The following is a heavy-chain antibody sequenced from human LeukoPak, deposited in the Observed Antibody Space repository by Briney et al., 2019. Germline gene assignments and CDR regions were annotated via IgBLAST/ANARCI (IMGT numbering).Heavy chain of an antibody. D-gene: IGHD6-19*01. CDR3: ARRGYSSGSYYSDY. CDR2: IYYSGRT. Sequence: SESLSLTCRASGGSLSSYYWSWVRQPPGKGLEWIGYIYYSGRTNYNTSLRRRVTIPAGTTKNQSSLKQSAVTAAKTPINYLARRGYSSGSYYSDYWGQGALVTVAS. CDR1: GGSLSSYY. J-gene: IGHJ4*02. V-gene: IGHV4-59*08.